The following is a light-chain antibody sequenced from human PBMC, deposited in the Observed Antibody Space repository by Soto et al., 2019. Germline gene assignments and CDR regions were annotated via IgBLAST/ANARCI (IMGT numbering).Light chain of an antibody. J-gene: IGKJ1*01. CDR2: GAS. CDR1: HSVIGN. CDR3: QQYNNWGT. Sequence: EIVMTQSPVTLSVSPGERATLSCRASHSVIGNLAWYQQKPGQAPRLLIYGASTRATGIPARFSGSGSGTEFTLTISSLQSEDFAVYYCQQYNNWGTFGQGTKVEIK. V-gene: IGKV3-15*01.